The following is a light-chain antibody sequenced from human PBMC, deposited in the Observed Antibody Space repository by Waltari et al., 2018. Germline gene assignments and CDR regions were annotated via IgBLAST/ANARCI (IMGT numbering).Light chain of an antibody. J-gene: IGKJ3*01. CDR3: QQYNNWPSFT. Sequence: EIVMTQSPATLSMSPGERVTLSCRASQSVSSNLAWYQRKPCQAPRPLIYASYTRAPGIPARFGGSGSGTEFTLTISSLKSEDFAVYYCQQYNNWPSFTFGPGTKVDIK. V-gene: IGKV3D-15*01. CDR2: ASY. CDR1: QSVSSN.